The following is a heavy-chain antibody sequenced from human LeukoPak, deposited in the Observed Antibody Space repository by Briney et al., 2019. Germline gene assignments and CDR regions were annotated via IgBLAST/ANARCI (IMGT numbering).Heavy chain of an antibody. Sequence: PSETLSLTCSVSGGSINSGYWNWIRPAPGKGLEWIGYIHYSGSTNHNSSLKSRVTISVDTSKNQYSLKLNSVTAADTAVYYCARDGVAGGFDFWGQGTLVTVSS. CDR3: ARDGVAGGFDF. CDR1: GGSINSGY. CDR2: IHYSGST. J-gene: IGHJ4*02. D-gene: IGHD6-19*01. V-gene: IGHV4-59*01.